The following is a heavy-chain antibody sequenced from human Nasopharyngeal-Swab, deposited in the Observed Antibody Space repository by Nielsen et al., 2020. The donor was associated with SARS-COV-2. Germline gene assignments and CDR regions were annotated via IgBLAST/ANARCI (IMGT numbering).Heavy chain of an antibody. CDR2: INPNSGGT. V-gene: IGHV1-2*06. CDR1: GYTFTGYY. CDR3: ASTIPVLRYFDWSPGLGMDV. J-gene: IGHJ6*02. D-gene: IGHD3-9*01. Sequence: ASVKVSCKASGYTFTGYYMHWVRQAPGQGLEWMGQINPNSGGTNYAQKFQGRVTMTRDTSISTAYMELSRLRSDDTAVYYCASTIPVLRYFDWSPGLGMDVWGQGTTVTVSS.